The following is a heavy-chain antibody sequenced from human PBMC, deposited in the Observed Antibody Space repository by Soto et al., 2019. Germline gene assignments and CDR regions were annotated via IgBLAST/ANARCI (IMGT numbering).Heavy chain of an antibody. Sequence: GGSLRLSCAASGFTFSGSAMHWVRQASGKGLEWVGRIRSKANSYATAYAASVKGRFTISRDDSKNTAYLQMNSLKTEDTAVYYCAYSSGWTGAFDIWGQGTMVTVSS. J-gene: IGHJ3*02. CDR1: GFTFSGSA. CDR2: IRSKANSYAT. V-gene: IGHV3-73*01. D-gene: IGHD6-19*01. CDR3: AYSSGWTGAFDI.